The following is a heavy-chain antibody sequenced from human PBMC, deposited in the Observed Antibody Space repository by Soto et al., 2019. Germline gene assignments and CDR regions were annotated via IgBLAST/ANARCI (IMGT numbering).Heavy chain of an antibody. Sequence: EVQLVESGGGLVKPGGSLRLSCAASGFTFSSYSMNWVRQAPGKGLEWVSSISSSSSYIYYADSVKGRFTISRDNAKNSLYLQMNSLRAEDTAVYYCARGGRSWFSDYWGQGTLVIVSS. CDR3: ARGGRSWFSDY. CDR2: ISSSSSYI. CDR1: GFTFSSYS. D-gene: IGHD6-13*01. V-gene: IGHV3-21*01. J-gene: IGHJ4*02.